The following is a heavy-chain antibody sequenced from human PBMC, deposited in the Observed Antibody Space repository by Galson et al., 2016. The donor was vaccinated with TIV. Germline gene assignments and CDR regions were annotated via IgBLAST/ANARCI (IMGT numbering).Heavy chain of an antibody. CDR1: GFSFRRYW. J-gene: IGHJ4*02. D-gene: IGHD6-6*01. V-gene: IGHV3-74*01. Sequence: SLRLSCAASGFSFRRYWMHWVRQAPGKGLVWVSHINSDGTNTNFADSVKGRFDISRDNAKNTLYLQMNSLRAEDTAVYFCARGSGSSWPFYFDVWGRGTPVTVSS. CDR3: ARGSGSSWPFYFDV. CDR2: INSDGTNT.